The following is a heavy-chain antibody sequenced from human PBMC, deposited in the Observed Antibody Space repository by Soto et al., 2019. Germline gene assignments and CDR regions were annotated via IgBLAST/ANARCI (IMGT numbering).Heavy chain of an antibody. V-gene: IGHV1-69*13. CDR1: GGTFSSYA. D-gene: IGHD2-2*01. Sequence: SVNVSCKAAGGTFSSYAISWVRQAPGQGLEWMGGIIPIFGTANYAQKFQGRVTITADESTSTAYMELSSLRSEDTAVYYCASNCSSTSCYPDNWFDPWGQGTLVTVSS. J-gene: IGHJ5*02. CDR2: IIPIFGTA. CDR3: ASNCSSTSCYPDNWFDP.